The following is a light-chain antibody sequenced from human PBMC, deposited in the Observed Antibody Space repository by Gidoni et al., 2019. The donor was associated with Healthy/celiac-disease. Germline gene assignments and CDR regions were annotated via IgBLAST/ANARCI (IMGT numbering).Light chain of an antibody. V-gene: IGKV3-11*01. CDR2: GAS. CDR1: PSVSSY. CDR3: QQRSNWPFT. Sequence: EIVLKQSPATLSLAPGERATLSCRASPSVSSYLAWYQQKPGQAPRLLIYGASNRATGVPARFRGSGSGTDFTLTISSLEPEDFAVYYCQQRSNWPFTFGPGTNVDIK. J-gene: IGKJ3*01.